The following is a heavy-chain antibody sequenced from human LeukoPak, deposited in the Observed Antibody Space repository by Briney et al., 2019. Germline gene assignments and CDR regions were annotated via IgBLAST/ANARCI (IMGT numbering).Heavy chain of an antibody. V-gene: IGHV4-34*01. Sequence: PSETLSLTCGVSGGSLGGYSWTWIRQPPGKGLEWVGEIASGGTTNYNPSLKSRVTISVDTSNNQFSLSLSSVTAADTAVYYCARRGPNYFGSGSHDWFDPWGQGTLVIVSS. D-gene: IGHD3-10*01. CDR2: IASGGTT. CDR1: GGSLGGYS. J-gene: IGHJ5*02. CDR3: ARRGPNYFGSGSHDWFDP.